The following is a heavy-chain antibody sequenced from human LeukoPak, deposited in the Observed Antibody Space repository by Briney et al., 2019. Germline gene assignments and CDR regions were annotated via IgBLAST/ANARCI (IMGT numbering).Heavy chain of an antibody. CDR3: ARRAERPYYYYMDV. CDR2: INHSGST. J-gene: IGHJ6*03. Sequence: SETLSLTCAVYGGSFSGYYWSWIRQPPGKGLEWIGEINHSGSTNYNPSLKSRVTISVDTSKNQFSLKLSSVTAADTAVYYCARRAERPYYYYMDVWGKGTTVTISS. V-gene: IGHV4-34*01. CDR1: GGSFSGYY. D-gene: IGHD1-1*01.